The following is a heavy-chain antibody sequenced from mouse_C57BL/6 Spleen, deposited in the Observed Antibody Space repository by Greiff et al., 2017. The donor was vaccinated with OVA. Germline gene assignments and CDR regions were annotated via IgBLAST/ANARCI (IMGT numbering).Heavy chain of an antibody. J-gene: IGHJ4*01. CDR1: GFSLTSYG. V-gene: IGHV2-2*01. CDR3: ARIYDGRAMDY. Sequence: VQVVESGPGLVQPSQSLSITCTVSGFSLTSYGVHWVRQSPGKGLEWLGVIWSGGSTDYNAAFISRLSISKDNSKSQVFFKMNSLQADDTAIYYCARIYDGRAMDYWGQGTSVTVSS. CDR2: IWSGGST. D-gene: IGHD2-3*01.